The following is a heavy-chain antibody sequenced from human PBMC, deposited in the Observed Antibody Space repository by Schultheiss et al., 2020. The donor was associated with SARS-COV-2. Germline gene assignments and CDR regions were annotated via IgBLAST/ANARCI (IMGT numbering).Heavy chain of an antibody. J-gene: IGHJ4*02. Sequence: GESMKISCAASGFTFSSYSMNWVRQAPGKGLEWVSSISSSSSYIYYADSVKGRFTISRDNSKNTLYLQMNSLRAEDTAVYYCARIKVATDFDYWGQGTLVTVSS. CDR2: ISSSSSYI. CDR1: GFTFSSYS. V-gene: IGHV3-21*01. D-gene: IGHD5-12*01. CDR3: ARIKVATDFDY.